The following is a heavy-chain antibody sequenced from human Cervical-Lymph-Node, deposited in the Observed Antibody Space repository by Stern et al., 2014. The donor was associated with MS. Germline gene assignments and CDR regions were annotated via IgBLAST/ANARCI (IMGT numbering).Heavy chain of an antibody. CDR3: ARGARIDF. CDR2: IYYNGIT. CDR1: GGFMSSYS. V-gene: IGHV4-59*13. Sequence: VQLVESGPGLVKPSETLSLTCTVSGGFMSSYSWSWIRQSPGKELAWIGYIYYNGITNYSPSLKSRVSISLDTSKNQFSLNLSSVTAADTAVYYCARGARIDFWGQGTLVTVSS. J-gene: IGHJ4*02.